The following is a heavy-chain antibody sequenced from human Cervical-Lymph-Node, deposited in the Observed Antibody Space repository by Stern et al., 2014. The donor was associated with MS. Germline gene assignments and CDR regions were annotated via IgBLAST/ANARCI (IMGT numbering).Heavy chain of an antibody. CDR3: AGGGGGRISMTTAVLYGLHV. D-gene: IGHD3-10*01. V-gene: IGHV1-69*01. J-gene: IGHJ6*02. CDR1: GGTFSSHA. Sequence: VQLVESGAEVKKPGSSVKVSCKASGGTFSSHATSWVRQAPGQGLEWMGGIIPDFGTAHYAQKFQGRVTITADESTSTVYMELSRLRFDDTAIYYCAGGGGGRISMTTAVLYGLHVWGQGTTVTVSS. CDR2: IIPDFGTA.